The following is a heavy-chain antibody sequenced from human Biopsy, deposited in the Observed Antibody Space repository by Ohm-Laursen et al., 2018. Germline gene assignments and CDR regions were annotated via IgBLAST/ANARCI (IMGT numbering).Heavy chain of an antibody. J-gene: IGHJ4*02. V-gene: IGHV3-21*01. D-gene: IGHD2-8*01. CDR2: ISASGNHI. CDR1: GFTFSGFS. Sequence: GSLRLSCSASGFTFSGFSMNWVHQAPGKGLEWVSSISASGNHIYYTDSVKGRFTVCRDNGKNSVYLQMNSLRVEDTAVYYCARDGEAKYCKHGVCPSDFWGQGTLVTVSS. CDR3: ARDGEAKYCKHGVCPSDF.